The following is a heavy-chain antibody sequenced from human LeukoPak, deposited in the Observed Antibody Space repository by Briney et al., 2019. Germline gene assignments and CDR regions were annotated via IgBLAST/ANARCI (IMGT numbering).Heavy chain of an antibody. CDR2: ISSSSSYI. D-gene: IGHD4-17*01. V-gene: IGHV3-21*01. CDR3: ARDRGTVTTKFDY. J-gene: IGHJ4*02. CDR1: GFTFSSNS. Sequence: PGGSLRLSCAASGFTFSSNSMNWVRQAPGKGLEWVSSISSSSSYIYYADSVKGRFTISRDNAKNSLYLQMNSLRAEDTAVYYCARDRGTVTTKFDYWGQGTLVTVSS.